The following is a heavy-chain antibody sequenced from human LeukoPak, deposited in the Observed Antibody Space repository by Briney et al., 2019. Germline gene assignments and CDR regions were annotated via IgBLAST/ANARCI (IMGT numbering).Heavy chain of an antibody. V-gene: IGHV4-59*11. D-gene: IGHD3-3*01. J-gene: IGHJ4*02. CDR1: GGSISSHF. Sequence: SETLSLTCTVSGGSISSHFWSWIRQPPGKGLEWIGYNYYSGSTNYNPSLKSRVTISVDTSKNQFSLKLSSVTAADTAVYYCARAYYDFWSGYFDYWGQGTLVTVSS. CDR3: ARAYYDFWSGYFDY. CDR2: NYYSGST.